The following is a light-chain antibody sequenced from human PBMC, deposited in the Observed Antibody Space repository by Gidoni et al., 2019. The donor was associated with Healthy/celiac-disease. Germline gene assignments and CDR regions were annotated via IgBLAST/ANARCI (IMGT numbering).Light chain of an antibody. CDR2: DVS. CDR3: SSYTSSSTLG. CDR1: SSDVGGYHY. V-gene: IGLV2-14*03. J-gene: IGLJ3*02. Sequence: QSALTQPAAVSGSPGQSITISCTGTSSDVGGYHYVSWYQQHPGKAPKLMIYDVSNRPSGVSNRFSGSKSGHTASLTISGLQAEDEADYSCSSYTSSSTLGFGGGTKLTVL.